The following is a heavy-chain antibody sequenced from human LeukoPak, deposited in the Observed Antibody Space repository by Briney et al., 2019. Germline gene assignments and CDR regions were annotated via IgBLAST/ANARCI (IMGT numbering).Heavy chain of an antibody. J-gene: IGHJ3*02. CDR1: GFTFSNSW. CDR3: VRGVGSSTSCYVRAFDI. V-gene: IGHV3-52*01. CDR2: IKCDGSEK. D-gene: IGHD2-2*01. Sequence: GGSLRLSCAASGFTFSNSWMRWVCQAPEKGLEWVADIKCDGSEKCYVDSVKGRLTISRDNAKNSLYLQVNSLRAEDITVYYCVRGVGSSTSCYVRAFDIWGQGTMVTVSS.